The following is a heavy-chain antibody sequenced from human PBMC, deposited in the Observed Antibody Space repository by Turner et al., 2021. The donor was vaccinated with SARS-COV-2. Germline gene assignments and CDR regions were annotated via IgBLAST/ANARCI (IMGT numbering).Heavy chain of an antibody. V-gene: IGHV4-4*07. CDR3: ARAYDYGSQSDAFDI. J-gene: IGHJ3*02. CDR1: GGALKSYY. CDR2: ILYSGTT. Sequence: QVQLLESGPGLVKPSETLSLTCIVSGGALKSYYWSWIRQSAGKGLEWIGRILYSGTTNYNPSLKSRVTMSLDTSRNQFSLKLGSVTAPDTAIYYCARAYDYGSQSDAFDIWGQGTMVTVSS. D-gene: IGHD4-17*01.